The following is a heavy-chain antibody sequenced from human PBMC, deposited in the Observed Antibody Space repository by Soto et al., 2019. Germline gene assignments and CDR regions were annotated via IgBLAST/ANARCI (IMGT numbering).Heavy chain of an antibody. V-gene: IGHV1-69*01. CDR3: ARGVYGGNTPYFDY. CDR2: IIPIFGTA. CDR1: GGTFSSYA. Sequence: QVQLVQSGAEVKKPGSSVKVSCKASGGTFSSYAISWVRQAPGQGLEWMGGIIPIFGTANYAQKFQGRVTITADESTSTDYMELSSLRSEDTAVYYCARGVYGGNTPYFDYWGQGTLVTVSS. J-gene: IGHJ4*02. D-gene: IGHD4-17*01.